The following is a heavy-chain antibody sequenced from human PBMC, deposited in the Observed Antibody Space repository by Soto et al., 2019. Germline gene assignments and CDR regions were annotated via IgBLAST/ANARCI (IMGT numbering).Heavy chain of an antibody. CDR3: ARDQRGYSYGLGAFDI. D-gene: IGHD5-18*01. J-gene: IGHJ3*02. CDR1: GYIFTSYY. CDR2: IIPIFGTA. Sequence: ASVKVSCKASGYIFTSYYIHWVRQAPGQGLEWMGGIIPIFGTANYAQKFQGRVTITADESTSTAYMELSSLRSEDTAVYYCARDQRGYSYGLGAFDIWGQGTMVTVSS. V-gene: IGHV1-69*13.